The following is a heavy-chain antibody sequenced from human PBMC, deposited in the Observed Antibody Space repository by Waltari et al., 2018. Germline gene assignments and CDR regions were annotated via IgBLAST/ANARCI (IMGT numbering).Heavy chain of an antibody. J-gene: IGHJ3*02. CDR2: IYYSGST. CDR1: GGSISSYY. Sequence: QVQLQESGPGLVKPSETLSLTCTVSGGSISSYYWSWIRQPPGKGLEWIGYIYYSGSTNYNPSLKSRVTISVDTSKNQFSLKLSSVTAADTAVYYCASNIAAAGIGAFDIWGQGTMVTVSS. D-gene: IGHD6-13*01. CDR3: ASNIAAAGIGAFDI. V-gene: IGHV4-59*01.